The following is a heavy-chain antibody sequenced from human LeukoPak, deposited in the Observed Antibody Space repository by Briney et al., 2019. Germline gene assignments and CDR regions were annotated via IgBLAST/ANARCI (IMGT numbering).Heavy chain of an antibody. J-gene: IGHJ5*02. V-gene: IGHV1-69*13. CDR2: IIPIFGTA. Sequence: SVKVSCKASGGTFSSYAISWVRQAPGQGPEWMGGIIPIFGTANYAQKFQGRVTITADESTSTAYMELSSLRSEDTAVYYCARDASYYYDSSGYYYTWGQGTLVTVSS. CDR3: ARDASYYYDSSGYYYT. CDR1: GGTFSSYA. D-gene: IGHD3-22*01.